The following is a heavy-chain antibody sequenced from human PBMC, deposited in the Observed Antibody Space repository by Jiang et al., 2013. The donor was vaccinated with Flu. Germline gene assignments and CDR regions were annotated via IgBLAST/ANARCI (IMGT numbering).Heavy chain of an antibody. CDR3: ARMLDDSSGYYYFDY. J-gene: IGHJ4*02. D-gene: IGHD3-22*01. CDR1: GFSLSTSGMC. Sequence: KPTQTLTLTCTFSGFSLSTSGMCVSWIRQPPGKALEWLARIDWDDDKYYSTSLKTRLTISKDTSKNQVVLTMTNMDPVDTATYYCARMLDDSSGYYYFDYWGQGTLVTVSS. V-gene: IGHV2-70*11. CDR2: IDWDDDK.